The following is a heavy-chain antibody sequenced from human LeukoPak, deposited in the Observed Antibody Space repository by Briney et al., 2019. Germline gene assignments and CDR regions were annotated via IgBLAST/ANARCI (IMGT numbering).Heavy chain of an antibody. CDR2: ISYDGTNK. CDR3: ARSVPYGTTWYGRSDC. V-gene: IGHV3-30*03. CDR1: GFIFSSYG. J-gene: IGHJ4*02. D-gene: IGHD6-13*01. Sequence: GGSLRLSCAASGFIFSSYGIHWVRQAPGKGLEWVAVISYDGTNKYYADSVKGRFTISRDNAMNSLYLQMDSLRVEDTAIYYCARSVPYGTTWYGRSDCWGQGTQVTVSS.